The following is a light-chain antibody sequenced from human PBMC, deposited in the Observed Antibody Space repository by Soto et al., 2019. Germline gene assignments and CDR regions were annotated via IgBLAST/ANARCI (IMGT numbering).Light chain of an antibody. CDR1: QSVSSSY. CDR2: GTS. V-gene: IGKV3-20*01. Sequence: EIVLTQSPGTLSLSPGERATLSCRASQSVSSSYLTWYQQKPGQAPRLLIYGTSSKATAIPDRFNGNGSGTDFTLTISRLEPEDFAVYYCQQYGSSSWTFGQGTKVDIK. CDR3: QQYGSSSWT. J-gene: IGKJ1*01.